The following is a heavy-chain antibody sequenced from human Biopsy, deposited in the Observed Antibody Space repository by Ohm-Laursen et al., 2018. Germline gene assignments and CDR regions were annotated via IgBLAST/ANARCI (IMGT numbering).Heavy chain of an antibody. V-gene: IGHV4-59*01. CDR1: GDSISSYY. CDR2: VYYTGST. J-gene: IGHJ2*01. D-gene: IGHD3-22*01. Sequence: SQTLSLTCTVSGDSISSYYWSWIRQPPGKGLEWIGYVYYTGSTDYNPSLQSRVTISVDTSKNHFSLRLPSVTPADTAIYYCARDRGFYSDRTVPGYFDLWGRGTLVTVSS. CDR3: ARDRGFYSDRTVPGYFDL.